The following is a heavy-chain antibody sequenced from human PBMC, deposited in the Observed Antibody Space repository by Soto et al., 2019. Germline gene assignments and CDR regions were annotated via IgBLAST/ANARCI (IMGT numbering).Heavy chain of an antibody. CDR1: GGTFSSYA. CDR3: VRLEYNSSFRDIDY. J-gene: IGHJ4*02. Sequence: QVQLVQSGAEVKKPGSSVKVSCKASGGTFSSYAISWVRQAPGQGLEWMGGIIPIFGTANYAQKFQGRVTISADESTSTDYMELRSRQSEDRAVYYCVRLEYNSSFRDIDYWGQGTLVTVSS. D-gene: IGHD6-6*01. CDR2: IIPIFGTA. V-gene: IGHV1-69*01.